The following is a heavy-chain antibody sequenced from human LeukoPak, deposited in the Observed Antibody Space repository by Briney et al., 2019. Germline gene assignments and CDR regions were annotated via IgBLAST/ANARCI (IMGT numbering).Heavy chain of an antibody. Sequence: GGSLRLSCVVSGFTFDSYSMSWVRQAPGKGLEWISYISNSGSPIYCADSVKGRFTISRDKDRSSLYLQMNSLAADDTAVYYCARGLALGLTVTPKAFDYWGQGTLVTVSS. D-gene: IGHD4-11*01. CDR1: GFTFDSYS. CDR3: ARGLALGLTVTPKAFDY. J-gene: IGHJ4*02. CDR2: ISNSGSPI. V-gene: IGHV3-48*01.